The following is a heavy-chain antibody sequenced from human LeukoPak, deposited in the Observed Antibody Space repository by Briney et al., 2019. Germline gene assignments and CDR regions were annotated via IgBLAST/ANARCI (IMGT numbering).Heavy chain of an antibody. CDR2: ISYSGST. Sequence: PSETLSLTCTVSVGSISSYYWSWIRQPPWKGLEWIGYISYSGSTYFNPSLKSRVTMSVDTSKKQFSLKLSSVTAVDTAVYYCARIYSYGLRYFDYWGQGTLVTVSS. V-gene: IGHV4-59*04. CDR1: VGSISSYY. J-gene: IGHJ4*02. CDR3: ARIYSYGLRYFDY. D-gene: IGHD5-18*01.